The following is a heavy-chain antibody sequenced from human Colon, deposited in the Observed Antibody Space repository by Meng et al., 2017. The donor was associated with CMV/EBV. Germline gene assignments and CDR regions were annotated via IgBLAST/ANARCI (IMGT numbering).Heavy chain of an antibody. D-gene: IGHD5-12*01. CDR2: ISYSGRT. V-gene: IGHV4-59*01. CDR1: GASISNYF. J-gene: IGHJ4*02. CDR3: ARALPDSGYGRWFDF. Sequence: GSLRLSCTVSGASISNYFWWSWLRQAPGKGLEWIGYISYSGRTDYNPSLESRVSISVDASKNQCSLKLNSVTAADTAIYYCARALPDSGYGRWFDFWGQGTLVTVSS.